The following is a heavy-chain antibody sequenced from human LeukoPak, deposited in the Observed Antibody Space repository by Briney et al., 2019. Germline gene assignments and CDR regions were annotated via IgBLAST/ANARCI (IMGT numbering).Heavy chain of an antibody. CDR1: GFTFSNHI. CDR2: MRQDGSDK. J-gene: IGHJ3*02. V-gene: IGHV3-7*01. D-gene: IGHD3-10*01. CDR3: AREGNAFDI. Sequence: GGSLRLSCAASGFTFSNHIISWARQAPGKGLEWVANMRQDGSDKYYVDFVKGRFTISRDNAKNSLYLQMNSLRAEDTAVYYCAREGNAFDIWGQGTMVTVSS.